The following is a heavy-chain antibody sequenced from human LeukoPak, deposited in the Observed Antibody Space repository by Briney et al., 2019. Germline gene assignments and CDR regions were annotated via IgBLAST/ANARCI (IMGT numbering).Heavy chain of an antibody. CDR2: ISYDGSNK. D-gene: IGHD3-22*01. Sequence: GGSLRLSCAASGFTFSSYAMHWVRQAPGKGLEWVAVISYDGSNKYYADSVKGRFTISRDNSKNTLYLQMNSLRAEDTAVYYCARDASMIVVVITRPDFDYWGQGTLVTVSS. CDR1: GFTFSSYA. CDR3: ARDASMIVVVITRPDFDY. V-gene: IGHV3-30-3*01. J-gene: IGHJ4*02.